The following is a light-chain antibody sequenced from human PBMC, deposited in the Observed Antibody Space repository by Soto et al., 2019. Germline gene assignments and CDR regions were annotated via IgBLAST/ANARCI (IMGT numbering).Light chain of an antibody. V-gene: IGKV1D-12*01. CDR1: QDIAGY. CDR3: QQAYSFPIT. J-gene: IGKJ5*01. Sequence: DILVTQSPSSVSSSVGDRVTITCRASQDIAGYLAWYQHTPVRTPELLIHGSSRLQSGVPARFSGRASGTDFPLSINSLQPEYFATYYWQQAYSFPITFGQGTRLEI. CDR2: GSS.